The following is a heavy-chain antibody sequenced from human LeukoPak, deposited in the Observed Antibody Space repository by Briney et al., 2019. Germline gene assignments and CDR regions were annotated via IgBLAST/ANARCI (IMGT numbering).Heavy chain of an antibody. V-gene: IGHV4-4*07. CDR1: GGSFTSYY. Sequence: SETLSLTCTVSGGSFTSYYWTWIRQPAGKGLEWIGRINPSGNSHYNPSLQSRVTMSVDTSTDQFSLRLSSVTAADTAVYYCARLNLPALKGAFDYWGQGTLVTVSS. J-gene: IGHJ4*02. D-gene: IGHD2-2*01. CDR2: INPSGNS. CDR3: ARLNLPALKGAFDY.